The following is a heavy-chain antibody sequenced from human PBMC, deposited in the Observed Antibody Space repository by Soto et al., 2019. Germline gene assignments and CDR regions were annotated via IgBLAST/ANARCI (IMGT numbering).Heavy chain of an antibody. CDR1: GYTFTSYG. Sequence: QVQLVQSGAEVKKPGASVKVSCKASGYTFTSYGISWVRQAPGHGLEWMGWISAYNGNTNYAQKLQGRVTMTTDTSTSTAYMELRSLRSDDTAVYYCARDLLEWELLPPFDYWGQGTLVTVSS. CDR2: ISAYNGNT. D-gene: IGHD1-26*01. J-gene: IGHJ4*02. V-gene: IGHV1-18*04. CDR3: ARDLLEWELLPPFDY.